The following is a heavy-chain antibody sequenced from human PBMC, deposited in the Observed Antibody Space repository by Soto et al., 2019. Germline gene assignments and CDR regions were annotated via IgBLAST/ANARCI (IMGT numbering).Heavy chain of an antibody. Sequence: ETLSLTCAVYGESFSGHIWTWIRQTPGKGLQWIGQINHSGSASYNPSLKSRVTISVHTSNSQFSLELSSVTAADTAVYYCARGLITGSHYSGGWYYFDSWGQGTQVTVSS. CDR2: INHSGSA. CDR1: GESFSGHI. D-gene: IGHD6-19*01. V-gene: IGHV4-34*01. CDR3: ARGLITGSHYSGGWYYFDS. J-gene: IGHJ4*02.